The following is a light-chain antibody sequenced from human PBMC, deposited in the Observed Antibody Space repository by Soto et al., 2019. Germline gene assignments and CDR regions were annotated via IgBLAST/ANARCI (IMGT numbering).Light chain of an antibody. CDR3: SSYTSSSPHVV. CDR1: SSDVGGYNY. CDR2: DVS. J-gene: IGLJ2*01. V-gene: IGLV2-14*01. Sequence: QSVLTQPASVSGSPGQSITISCTGTSSDVGGYNYVSWYQQHPGKAPKLMIYDVSNRPSGVSNRFSGSKSGNTASLTISGLQAEDDADYYCSSYTSSSPHVVFGGGTQLTVL.